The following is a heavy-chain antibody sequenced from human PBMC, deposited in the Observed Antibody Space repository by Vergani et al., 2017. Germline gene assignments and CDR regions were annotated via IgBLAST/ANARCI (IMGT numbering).Heavy chain of an antibody. J-gene: IGHJ1*01. D-gene: IGHD2-15*01. V-gene: IGHV3-30*03. CDR1: GFVFNSYG. CDR3: ARISGGSAPYLHY. Sequence: QVQLVESGGGIVQPGRSLRLSCAASGFVFNSYGMHWVRQAPGKGLEWVAVVSYDGTHQVYSDSVKGRFIISRDASSDILHLQMNSLRDEDRGVYYCARISGGSAPYLHYWGQGTLVTVAS. CDR2: VSYDGTHQ.